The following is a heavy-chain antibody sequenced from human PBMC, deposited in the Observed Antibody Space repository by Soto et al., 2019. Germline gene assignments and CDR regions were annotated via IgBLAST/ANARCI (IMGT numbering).Heavy chain of an antibody. J-gene: IGHJ3*02. CDR2: IWYDGSNK. V-gene: IGHV3-33*01. CDR1: GFTFSSYG. D-gene: IGHD1-26*01. CDR3: ARGVKFLVGATDDAFDI. Sequence: QVQLVESGGGVVQPGRSLRLSCAASGFTFSSYGMHWVRQAPGKGLEWVAVIWYDGSNKCYADSVKGRFTISRDNSKNTLYLQMNSLRAEDTAVYYCARGVKFLVGATDDAFDIWGQGTMVTVSS.